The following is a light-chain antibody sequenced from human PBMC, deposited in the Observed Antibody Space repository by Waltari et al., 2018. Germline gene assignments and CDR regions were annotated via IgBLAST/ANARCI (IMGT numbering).Light chain of an antibody. CDR2: DTR. J-gene: IGLJ3*02. CDR3: QCHDNSQGTATLRL. CDR1: TSNIGANYG. Sequence: QSVLTQPPSLSGAPGQTVTISCLGSTSNIGANYGVHWYQQIPGKSPRLLIQDTRNRPSGVPERFSGSRSGTAAYLAISGLQPEDEADYYCQCHDNSQGTATLRLFGGGTKVTVL. V-gene: IGLV1-40*01.